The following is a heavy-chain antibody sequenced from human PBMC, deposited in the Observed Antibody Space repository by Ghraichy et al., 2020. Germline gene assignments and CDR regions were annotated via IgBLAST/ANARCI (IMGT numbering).Heavy chain of an antibody. Sequence: ASVKVSCKVSGYPFTSYGISWVLQAPGQRLKWMGWISVYNGNTMYAQKVQGRVTMTTDTSTNTAYMELRSLISDDTALYYCARRVAAVGTGGYYFDYWGQGALVTVSS. J-gene: IGHJ4*02. V-gene: IGHV1-18*04. CDR3: ARRVAAVGTGGYYFDY. CDR1: GYPFTSYG. D-gene: IGHD6-13*01. CDR2: ISVYNGNT.